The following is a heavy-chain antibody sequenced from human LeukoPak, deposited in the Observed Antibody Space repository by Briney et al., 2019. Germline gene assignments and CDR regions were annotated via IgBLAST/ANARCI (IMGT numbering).Heavy chain of an antibody. Sequence: GASVKVSCKASGYTFTGYYMHWVRQAPGQGREWMGWINPNSGGTNYAQKFQGRVTMTRDTSISTAYMELSRLRSDDTAVYYCARPSSGEPIDAFDIWGQGTMVTVSS. CDR3: ARPSSGEPIDAFDI. CDR2: INPNSGGT. CDR1: GYTFTGYY. J-gene: IGHJ3*02. V-gene: IGHV1-2*02. D-gene: IGHD3-22*01.